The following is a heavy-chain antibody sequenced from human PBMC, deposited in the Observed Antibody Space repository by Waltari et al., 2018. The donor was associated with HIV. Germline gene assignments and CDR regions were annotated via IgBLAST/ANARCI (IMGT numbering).Heavy chain of an antibody. Sequence: EVVLLESGGDLQQPGGSLRLSCEASGFIFSSLAMTWVRQAPGRGLEWVSSINGGTTGTFYAYSVKGRFTISRDSSKNTLYLQMNSLRAEDTAVYYCAKDRSYDSSGYFDYWGEGTLVTVSS. CDR2: INGGTTGT. V-gene: IGHV3-23*01. D-gene: IGHD3-22*01. CDR1: GFIFSSLA. CDR3: AKDRSYDSSGYFDY. J-gene: IGHJ4*02.